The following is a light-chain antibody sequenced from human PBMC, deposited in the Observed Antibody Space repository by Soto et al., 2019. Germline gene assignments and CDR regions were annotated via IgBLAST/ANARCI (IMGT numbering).Light chain of an antibody. CDR3: SSYAGTNNWV. Sequence: QSVLTQPPSASGSPGPSVTISCTGTSSDVGGYNFVSWFQQHPGKAPKLMIYVFTKRPSGVPDRFSGSKSGNTASLTVSGLQAEDEADYYCSSYAGTNNWVFGGGTKLTVL. CDR2: VFT. CDR1: SSDVGGYNF. V-gene: IGLV2-8*01. J-gene: IGLJ3*02.